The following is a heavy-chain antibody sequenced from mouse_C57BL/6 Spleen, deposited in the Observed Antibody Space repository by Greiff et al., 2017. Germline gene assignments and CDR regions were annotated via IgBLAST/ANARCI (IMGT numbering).Heavy chain of an antibody. V-gene: IGHV6-3*01. CDR2: IRLKSDNYAT. Sequence: EVNVVESGGGLVQPGGSMKLSCVASGFTFSNYWMNWVRQSPEKGLEWVAQIRLKSDNYATHYAESVKGRFTISRDDSKSSVYLQMNNLRAEDTGIYYCTDYYGSSPYDYAMDYWGQGTSVTVSS. J-gene: IGHJ4*01. D-gene: IGHD1-1*01. CDR3: TDYYGSSPYDYAMDY. CDR1: GFTFSNYW.